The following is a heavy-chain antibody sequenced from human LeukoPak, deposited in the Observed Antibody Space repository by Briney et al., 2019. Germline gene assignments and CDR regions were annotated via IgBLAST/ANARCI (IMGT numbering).Heavy chain of an antibody. CDR3: AREEGKSFCGGDCSSVY. CDR1: GFTFSSYT. J-gene: IGHJ4*02. V-gene: IGHV3-21*01. CDR2: ITSGSSYI. Sequence: AGGSLRLSCAVSGFTFSSYTMKWVRQAPGKGLEWVSSITSGSSYIYYADSVKGRFTISRDNAKNSLYLQMSSLRAEDTAVYYCAREEGKSFCGGDCSSVYWGQGTLVTVSS. D-gene: IGHD2-21*02.